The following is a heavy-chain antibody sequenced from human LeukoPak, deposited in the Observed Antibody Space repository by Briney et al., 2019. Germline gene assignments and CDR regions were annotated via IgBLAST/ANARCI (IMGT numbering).Heavy chain of an antibody. CDR3: ARAPGGIADN. CDR2: IYYSGST. V-gene: IGHV4-59*08. D-gene: IGHD1-14*01. CDR1: GGSISSYY. Sequence: SETLSLTCTVSGGSISSYYWSWIRQPPGKGLEWIGYIYYSGSTNYNPSLKSRLTLSVDTSKNQFSLNLSSVTAADTAVYYCARAPGGIADNWGQGTLVTVSS. J-gene: IGHJ4*02.